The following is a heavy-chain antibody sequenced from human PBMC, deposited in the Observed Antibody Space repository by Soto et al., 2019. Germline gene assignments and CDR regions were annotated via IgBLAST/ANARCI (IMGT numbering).Heavy chain of an antibody. J-gene: IGHJ4*02. CDR2: ISYDGSNK. D-gene: IGHD5-12*01. CDR1: GFTFSSYG. CDR3: AKEKWPGGIGYSGYEGFDY. V-gene: IGHV3-30*18. Sequence: GGSLRLSCAASGFTFSSYGMHWVRQAPGKGLEWVAVISYDGSNKYYADSVKGRFTISRDNSKNTLYLQMNSLRAEDTAVYYCAKEKWPGGIGYSGYEGFDYWGQGTLVTVSS.